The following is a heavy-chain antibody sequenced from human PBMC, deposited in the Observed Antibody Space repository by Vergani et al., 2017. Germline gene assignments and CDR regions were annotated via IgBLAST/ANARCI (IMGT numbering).Heavy chain of an antibody. CDR1: GGSISSGSYY. J-gene: IGHJ4*02. CDR3: ARGRGTPGGY. CDR2: IYTSGST. Sequence: QVQLQESGPGLVKPSQTLSLTCTVSGGSISSGSYYWSWIRQPAGKGLEWIGRIYTSGSTNYNPSLKSRVTISVDTSKNQFSLKLSSVTAADTAVYYCARGRGTPGGYWGQGTLVTVSS. V-gene: IGHV4-61*02. D-gene: IGHD1-14*01.